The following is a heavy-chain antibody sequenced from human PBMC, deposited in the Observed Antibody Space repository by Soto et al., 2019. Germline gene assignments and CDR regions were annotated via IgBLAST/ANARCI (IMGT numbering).Heavy chain of an antibody. V-gene: IGHV3-11*01. D-gene: IGHD3-10*01. CDR1: GFTFSAYY. Sequence: QVQLVESGGDLVKPGGSLRLSCAASGFTFSAYYMSWILQAPGKGLEWVSYISNSDGTTYYADSVKGRFTISRDNAKNSLYLQMNSLRAEDTAVYYCARDALFSRSGKLDAFDIWGQGTMVTVSS. CDR2: ISNSDGTT. CDR3: ARDALFSRSGKLDAFDI. J-gene: IGHJ3*02.